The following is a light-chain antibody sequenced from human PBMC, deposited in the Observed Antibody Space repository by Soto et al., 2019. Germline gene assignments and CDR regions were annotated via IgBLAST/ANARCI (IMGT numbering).Light chain of an antibody. CDR3: QQYVSYSQTT. Sequence: DIQMTQSPSTLSASVGDRVTITCRASQSVSMWLAWYQQKPGKALKLLIYDASTLDSGVPSRFSGSGSGTKFTLSISSLQPDDFATYSCQQYVSYSQTTFGQRTKVDIK. V-gene: IGKV1-5*01. CDR2: DAS. J-gene: IGKJ1*01. CDR1: QSVSMW.